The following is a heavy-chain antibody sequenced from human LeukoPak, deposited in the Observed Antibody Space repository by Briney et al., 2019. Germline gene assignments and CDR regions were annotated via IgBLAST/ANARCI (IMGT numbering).Heavy chain of an antibody. CDR3: AREGELERRSLHYLDY. D-gene: IGHD1-1*01. J-gene: IGHJ4*02. Sequence: GGSLRLSCAASGFTFSSYSMNWVRQAPGKGLEWVSFMSSSSSSKYYADSVKGRFTIFRENNKNSLYLQRNSLRAEDTAVYYCAREGELERRSLHYLDYWGQGTLVTVSS. V-gene: IGHV3-21*06. CDR2: MSSSSSSK. CDR1: GFTFSSYS.